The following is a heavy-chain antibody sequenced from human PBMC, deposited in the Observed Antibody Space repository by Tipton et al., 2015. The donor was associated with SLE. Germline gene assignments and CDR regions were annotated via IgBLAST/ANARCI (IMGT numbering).Heavy chain of an antibody. CDR3: ARQYSTITGYEN. CDR2: MSHSGGT. CDR1: GGSFSGYY. J-gene: IGHJ4*02. V-gene: IGHV4-34*10. D-gene: IGHD2-8*01. Sequence: TLSLTCAVYGGSFSGYYWNWIRQPPGKGLEWIGTMSHSGGTYYNPSLDSRMTMSVDTSNNQFSLDLASVTAADTATYYCARQYSTITGYENWGQGILVTVSS.